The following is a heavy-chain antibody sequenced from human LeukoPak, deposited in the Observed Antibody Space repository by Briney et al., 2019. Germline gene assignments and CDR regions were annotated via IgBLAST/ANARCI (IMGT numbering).Heavy chain of an antibody. V-gene: IGHV1-18*01. Sequence: ASVKVSCNASGYTVSSYGISGVRQAPGQGLEWMGWISAYNGNTNYEQKLQGRVTMTTDTSTSTAYMELRSLRSDDTAVYYCARVGLPPPRSDYWGQGTLVTVSS. CDR2: ISAYNGNT. CDR1: GYTVSSYG. D-gene: IGHD3-16*01. CDR3: ARVGLPPPRSDY. J-gene: IGHJ4*02.